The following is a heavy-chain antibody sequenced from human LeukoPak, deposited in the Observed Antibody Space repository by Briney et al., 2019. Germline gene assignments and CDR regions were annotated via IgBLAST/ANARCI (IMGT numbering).Heavy chain of an antibody. D-gene: IGHD6-19*01. J-gene: IGHJ4*02. CDR3: AKDKEGSGWSYFDY. CDR1: GFTFSSYA. CDR2: ISGSGGST. Sequence: GGSLILSCAASGFTFSSYAMSWVRQAPGKGLEWVSAISGSGGSTYYADSVKGRFTISRDNSKNTLYLQMNSLRAEDTAVYYCAKDKEGSGWSYFDYWGQGTLVTVSS. V-gene: IGHV3-23*01.